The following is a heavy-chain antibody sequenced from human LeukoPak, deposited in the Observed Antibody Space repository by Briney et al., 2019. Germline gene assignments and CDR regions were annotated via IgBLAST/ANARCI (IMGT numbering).Heavy chain of an antibody. CDR2: INHSGST. Sequence: SETLSLTCAVYGGSFSGYYWSWIRQPPGKGLEWIGEINHSGSTNYNPSLKSRVTISVDTSKNQFSLKLSSVTAADTAVYYCARTKATYYFDYWGQGTLVTVFS. CDR1: GGSFSGYY. CDR3: ARTKATYYFDY. V-gene: IGHV4-34*01. J-gene: IGHJ4*02.